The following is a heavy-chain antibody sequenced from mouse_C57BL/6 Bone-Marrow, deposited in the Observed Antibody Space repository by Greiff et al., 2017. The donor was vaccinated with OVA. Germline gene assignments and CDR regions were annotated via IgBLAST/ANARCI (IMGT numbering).Heavy chain of an antibody. CDR3: ARKDYYGPWFAY. D-gene: IGHD1-1*01. J-gene: IGHJ3*01. CDR1: GYTFTSYW. Sequence: QVQLQQPGAELVRPGTSVKLSCKASGYTFTSYWMHWVKQRPGQGLEWIGVIDPSDSYTNYNPKFKGKATLTVDTSSSTAYMQLSSLTSEDSAVYYCARKDYYGPWFAYWGQGTLVTVSA. CDR2: IDPSDSYT. V-gene: IGHV1-59*01.